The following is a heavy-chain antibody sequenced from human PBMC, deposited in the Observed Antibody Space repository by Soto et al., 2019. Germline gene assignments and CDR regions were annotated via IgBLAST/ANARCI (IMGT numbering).Heavy chain of an antibody. CDR2: ISPYNGTT. CDR3: ARDGERDTGLNFYYYLHGMDA. Sequence: ASVKVSCKPSGYTFTTYGISWVRQAPGQGREWMGWISPYNGTTKYAEKFQGEMTMTTDTATSTAYMDLRSLRSDDTAVYYCARDGERDTGLNFYYYLHGMDAWGQGTRVTVSS. D-gene: IGHD1-1*01. V-gene: IGHV1-18*04. J-gene: IGHJ6*02. CDR1: GYTFTTYG.